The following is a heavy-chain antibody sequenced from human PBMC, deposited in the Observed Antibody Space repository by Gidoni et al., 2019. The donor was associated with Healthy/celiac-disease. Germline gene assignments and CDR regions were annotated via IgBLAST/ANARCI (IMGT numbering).Heavy chain of an antibody. Sequence: QVQLQESGPGLVKPSETLSLTCAVSGYSISRGYYWGWIRQPPGKGLEWIGSIYHSGSTYYNPALKSRVTISVDTSKNQFSLKLSSVTAADTAVYYCARALGYCSGGSCYPEYYFDYWGQGTLVTVSS. CDR1: GYSISRGYY. V-gene: IGHV4-38-2*01. D-gene: IGHD2-15*01. CDR3: ARALGYCSGGSCYPEYYFDY. CDR2: IYHSGST. J-gene: IGHJ4*02.